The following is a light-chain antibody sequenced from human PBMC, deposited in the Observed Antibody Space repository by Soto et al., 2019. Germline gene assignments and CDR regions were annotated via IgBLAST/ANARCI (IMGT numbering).Light chain of an antibody. J-gene: IGKJ4*01. CDR2: GVS. V-gene: IGKV1-12*01. Sequence: DIPMTLSPSYVSASVGDKVAITCRASQGIDSWLAWYQQKQGKAPQXLIYGVSSLQSGGPSRFKGSRAGTDGTIIISSRQPEDGVTYYCQQSASLPPTFGEGTKVDIK. CDR3: QQSASLPPT. CDR1: QGIDSW.